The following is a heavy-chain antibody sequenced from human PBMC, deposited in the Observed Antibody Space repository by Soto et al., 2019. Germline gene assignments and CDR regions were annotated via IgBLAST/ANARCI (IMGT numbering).Heavy chain of an antibody. CDR2: IYYSGST. D-gene: IGHD3-22*01. CDR3: ARFFSGYSAAFDI. Sequence: QVQLQESGPGLVKPSQTLSLTCTVSGGSISSGGYYWSWIRQHPGKGLEWIGYIYYSGSTYYNPSLKSRVTISVDTSTNQFSLKLSSVTAADTAVDYCARFFSGYSAAFDIWGQGTMVTVSS. CDR1: GGSISSGGYY. V-gene: IGHV4-31*03. J-gene: IGHJ3*02.